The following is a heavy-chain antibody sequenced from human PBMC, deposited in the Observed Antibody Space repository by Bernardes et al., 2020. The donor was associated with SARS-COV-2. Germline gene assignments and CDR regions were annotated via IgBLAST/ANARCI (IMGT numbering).Heavy chain of an antibody. CDR2: ISRWGVT. D-gene: IGHD3-10*01. V-gene: IGHV4-4*02. Sequence: SETLSLTCAVSGGSITSTNFYSWVRQPPGKGLEWIGEISRWGVTKYNPSLKGRVTISMDMSKNHFSLDLTSLSAADTAVYYCAREREGVPCPGYYWGQGILVTVSS. CDR1: GGSITSTNF. CDR3: AREREGVPCPGYY. J-gene: IGHJ4*02.